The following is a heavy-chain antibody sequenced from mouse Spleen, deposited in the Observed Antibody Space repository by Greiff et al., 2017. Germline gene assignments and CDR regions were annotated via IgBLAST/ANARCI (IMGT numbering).Heavy chain of an antibody. V-gene: IGHV5-17*01. CDR2: ISSGSSTI. CDR3: ARQGSYVAMDY. CDR1: GFTFSDYG. Sequence: EVNLVESGGGLVKPGGSLKLSCAASGFTFSDYGMHWVRQAPEKGLEWVAYISSGSSTIYYADTVKGRFTISRDNAKNTLFLQMTSLRSEDTAMYYCARQGSYVAMDYWGQGTSVTVSS. D-gene: IGHD3-3*01. J-gene: IGHJ4*01.